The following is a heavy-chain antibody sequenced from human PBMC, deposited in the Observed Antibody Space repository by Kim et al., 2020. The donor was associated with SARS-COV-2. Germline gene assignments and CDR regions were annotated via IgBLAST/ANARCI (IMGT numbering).Heavy chain of an antibody. CDR3: AREDGLQGWLDP. CDR2: T. Sequence: TFYNPTLQSRVSISVDTSKNQFSLRLTSVTAADAAPYFCAREDGLQGWLDPWGQGTLVAVSS. V-gene: IGHV4-30-2*04. D-gene: IGHD2-15*01. J-gene: IGHJ5*02.